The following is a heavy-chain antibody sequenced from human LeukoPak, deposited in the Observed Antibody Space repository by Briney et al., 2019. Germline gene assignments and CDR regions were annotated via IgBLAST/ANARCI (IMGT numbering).Heavy chain of an antibody. CDR1: GFTFSSYW. Sequence: PGGSLRLSCAASGFTFSSYWMHWVRQVPGKGLVWVSRINSDGTSTYYADSVKGRFTISRDNSTNTLSLQMNSLRAEDTAVYYCATSLASARAAGYYFDYWGQGTLVTVSS. V-gene: IGHV3-74*01. D-gene: IGHD6-6*01. CDR3: ATSLASARAAGYYFDY. J-gene: IGHJ4*02. CDR2: INSDGTST.